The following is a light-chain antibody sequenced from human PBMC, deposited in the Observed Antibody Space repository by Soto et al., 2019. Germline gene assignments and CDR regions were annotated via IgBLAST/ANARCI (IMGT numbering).Light chain of an antibody. V-gene: IGLV2-8*01. CDR2: DVN. J-gene: IGLJ1*01. CDR3: SAHGGTNPYV. CDR1: ASDIGGYTF. Sequence: QSALTQPPSASGSPGQSVAISCTGTASDIGGYTFVSWYQQHPGKAPKLLIYDVNKRPSGVPDLFSGSKSVKTASLTVSGLQAEDEADYYCSAHGGTNPYVFGTGTKLTVL.